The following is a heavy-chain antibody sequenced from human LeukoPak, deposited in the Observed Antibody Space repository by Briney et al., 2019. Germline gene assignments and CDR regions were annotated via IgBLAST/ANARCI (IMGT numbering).Heavy chain of an antibody. CDR3: ARDVGMKSVIIAAAGTCWFDP. CDR2: XXXXXXGT. J-gene: IGHJ5*02. V-gene: IGHV1-2*02. Sequence: ASVKVSCKASGYTFTGYYMHWVRQAPGQGLXXXXXXXXXXXGTNYAQKFQGRVTXXRDTSISTAYMELSRLRSDDTAVYYCARDVGMKSVIIAAAGTCWFDPWGQGTLVTVSS. D-gene: IGHD6-13*01. CDR1: GYTFTGYY.